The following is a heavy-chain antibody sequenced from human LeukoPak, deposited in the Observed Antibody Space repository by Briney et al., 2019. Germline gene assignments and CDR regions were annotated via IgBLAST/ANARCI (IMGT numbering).Heavy chain of an antibody. Sequence: GGSLRLSCAASGFTVSGNYMSGVRQAPGQGLEWVSVIYSGGSTYYADSVKGRFTISRHNSKNTLYLQMNSLRAEDTAVYYCARDPRELGELSNWGQGTLVTVSP. D-gene: IGHD3-16*02. CDR2: IYSGGST. V-gene: IGHV3-53*04. CDR3: ARDPRELGELSN. CDR1: GFTVSGNY. J-gene: IGHJ4*02.